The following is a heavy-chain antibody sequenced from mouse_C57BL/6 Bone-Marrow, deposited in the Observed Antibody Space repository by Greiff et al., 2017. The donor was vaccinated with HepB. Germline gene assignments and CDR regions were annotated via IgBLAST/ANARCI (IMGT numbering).Heavy chain of an antibody. CDR1: GLDFSRYW. J-gene: IGHJ1*03. CDR2: INPDSSTI. D-gene: IGHD1-1*01. CDR3: ARTHPYYYGSRRDWYFDV. Sequence: PAAGLDFSRYWMSWVRRAPGKGLEWIGEINPDSSTINYAPSLKDKFIISRDNAKNTLYLQMSKVRSEDTALYYCARTHPYYYGSRRDWYFDVWGTGTTVTVSS. V-gene: IGHV4-1*01.